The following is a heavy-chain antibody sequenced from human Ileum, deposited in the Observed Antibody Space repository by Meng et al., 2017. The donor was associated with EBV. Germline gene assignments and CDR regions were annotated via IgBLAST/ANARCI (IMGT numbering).Heavy chain of an antibody. CDR1: GGSISSSDYY. J-gene: IGHJ4*02. D-gene: IGHD6-19*01. V-gene: IGHV4-39*01. CDR3: ARRGYSSGWYAYDY. Sequence: RQAQESGPGLVKPSETLSLTCTVSGGSISSSDYYWGWIRQPPGKGLEWIGSLYFSGSTYSNPSLESRVTISVDTSNNQFSLKLSSVTAADTAVYYCARRGYSSGWYAYDYWGQGTLVTVSS. CDR2: LYFSGST.